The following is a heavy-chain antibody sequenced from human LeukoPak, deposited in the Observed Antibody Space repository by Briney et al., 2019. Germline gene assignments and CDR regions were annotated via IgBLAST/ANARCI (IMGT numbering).Heavy chain of an antibody. CDR1: GFTFSSYG. Sequence: GGSLTLSCAASGFTFSSYGMHWVRQAPGKGLEWVAVISYDGSNKYYADSVKGRFTISRDNSKNTLYLQMNSLRAEDTAVYYCAKGGWELSDEFDYWGQGTLVTVSS. J-gene: IGHJ4*02. CDR2: ISYDGSNK. V-gene: IGHV3-30*18. D-gene: IGHD1-26*01. CDR3: AKGGWELSDEFDY.